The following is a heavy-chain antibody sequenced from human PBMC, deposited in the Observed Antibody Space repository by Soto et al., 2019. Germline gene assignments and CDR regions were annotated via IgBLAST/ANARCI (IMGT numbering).Heavy chain of an antibody. CDR2: INHSGST. CDR1: GGSFSGYY. J-gene: IGHJ6*03. D-gene: IGHD2-15*01. CDR3: ARGRYCSGGSCYSYYYYYMDV. Sequence: SETLSLTCAVYGGSFSGYYWSWIRQPPGKGLEWIGEINHSGSTNYNPSLKSRVTISVDTSKNQFSLKLSSVTAADTAVYYCARGRYCSGGSCYSYYYYYMDVWGKGTTVTVSS. V-gene: IGHV4-34*01.